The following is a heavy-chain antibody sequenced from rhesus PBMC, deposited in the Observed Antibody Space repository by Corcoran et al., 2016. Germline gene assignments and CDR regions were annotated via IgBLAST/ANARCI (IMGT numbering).Heavy chain of an antibody. Sequence: EVQLVQSGAEVKRPGESLQISCKTSGYSFTSYWISWVRQMPGKGLEWMGAIDPSDSDTRYIPSFQGQVTISADKSISTTYLQWSSLKASDSATYYCAKESRSYYFDYWGQGVLVTVSS. CDR1: GYSFTSYW. V-gene: IGHV5-2*01. CDR2: IDPSDSDT. J-gene: IGHJ4*01. CDR3: AKESRSYYFDY.